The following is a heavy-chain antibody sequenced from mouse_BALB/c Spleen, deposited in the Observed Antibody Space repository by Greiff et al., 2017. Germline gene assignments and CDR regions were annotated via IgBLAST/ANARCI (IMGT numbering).Heavy chain of an antibody. CDR3: ARNDYDYDDAMDY. CDR1: GFNIKDTY. CDR2: IDPANGNT. Sequence: VQLQQSGAELVKPGASVKLSCTASGFNIKDTYMHWVKQRPEQGLEWIGRIDPANGNTKYDPKFQGKATITADTSSNTAYLQLSSLTSEDTAVYYCARNDYDYDDAMDYWGQGTSVTVSS. V-gene: IGHV14-3*02. J-gene: IGHJ4*01. D-gene: IGHD2-4*01.